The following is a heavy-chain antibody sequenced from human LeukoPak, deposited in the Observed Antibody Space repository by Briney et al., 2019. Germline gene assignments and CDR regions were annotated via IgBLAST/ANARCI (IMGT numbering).Heavy chain of an antibody. D-gene: IGHD6-13*01. CDR3: ARSGGYSSSWSL. CDR1: GGSISTYY. CDR2: IYYSRST. J-gene: IGHJ4*02. Sequence: SETQSLTCTVSGGSISTYYWNWIRQPPGKGLEWIGYIYYSRSTNYNPSLKSRVTISVDTSKNQFSLKLNSVTAADTAVYYCARSGGYSSSWSLWGQGTLVTVSS. V-gene: IGHV4-59*01.